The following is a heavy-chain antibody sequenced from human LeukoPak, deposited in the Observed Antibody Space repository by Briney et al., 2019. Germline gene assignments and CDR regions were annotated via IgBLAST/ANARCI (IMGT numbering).Heavy chain of an antibody. Sequence: GASVKVSCKASGYTFTSYDINWVRQAPGQGLEWMGWITSYSTNTKYAQKLQGRVTMTTDTSTNTTYMELRSLRFDDTAVYYCARLVWQQLVSSDYWGQGTLVTVSS. CDR1: GYTFTSYD. V-gene: IGHV1-18*01. CDR2: ITSYSTNT. J-gene: IGHJ4*02. CDR3: ARLVWQQLVSSDY. D-gene: IGHD6-13*01.